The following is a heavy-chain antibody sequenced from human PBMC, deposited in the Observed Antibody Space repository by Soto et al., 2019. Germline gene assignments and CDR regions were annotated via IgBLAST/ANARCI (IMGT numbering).Heavy chain of an antibody. V-gene: IGHV2-5*02. J-gene: IGHJ5*02. D-gene: IGHD1-20*01. CDR1: GFSLSTSGVG. CDR3: AHRFIHPNWKWSGWFDP. CDR2: IYWDDDK. Sequence: SGPTLVNPTQPLTLTCTFSGFSLSTSGVGVGWIRQPPGRALEWLALIYWDDDKRYSPSLKSRLTITKDTSKNQVVLTMTNMDPVDTATYYCAHRFIHPNWKWSGWFDPWGQGTLVTVSS.